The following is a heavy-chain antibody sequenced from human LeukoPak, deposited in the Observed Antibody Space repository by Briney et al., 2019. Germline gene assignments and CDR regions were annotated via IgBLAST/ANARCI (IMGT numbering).Heavy chain of an antibody. V-gene: IGHV4-4*07. D-gene: IGHD2-2*01. Sequence: SETLSLTCTVSGDSISSDYWSWIRQPAGKGLEWIGRIYTSGSTNYNPSLKSRVTMSVDTSKNQFSLKLSSVTAADTAVYYCARDDSARGVVVVPAALKWAFDIWGQGTMVTVSS. CDR3: ARDDSARGVVVVPAALKWAFDI. CDR2: IYTSGST. CDR1: GDSISSDY. J-gene: IGHJ3*02.